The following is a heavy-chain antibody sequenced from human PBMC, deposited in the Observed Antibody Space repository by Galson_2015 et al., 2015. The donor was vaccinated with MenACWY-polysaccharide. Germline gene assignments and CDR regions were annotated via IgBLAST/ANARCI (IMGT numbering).Heavy chain of an antibody. CDR2: INIDASGI. D-gene: IGHD2-2*01. CDR1: GFTFSSYW. V-gene: IGHV3-74*01. CDR3: ARAPPHHCTSTSCPGRNAFDI. J-gene: IGHJ3*02. Sequence: SLRLSCAASGFTFSSYWMHWVRQAPGEGLVWVTRINIDASGISYADSVKGRFTISRDNAKSTVYLQMNSLRAEDTAVYYCARAPPHHCTSTSCPGRNAFDIWGHGTMVTVSS.